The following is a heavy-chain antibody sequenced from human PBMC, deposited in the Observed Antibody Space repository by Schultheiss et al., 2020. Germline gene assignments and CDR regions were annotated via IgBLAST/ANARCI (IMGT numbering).Heavy chain of an antibody. V-gene: IGHV4-31*03. Sequence: SQTLSLTCIVSGASISTDAYYWSWIRQLPGRGLEWIGYIHNSGSTYYSPSFRSRTSMSVDTSKNQLSLNLTSVTAADTALCYCARQGYGDYVSHFQHWGQGTLVTVSS. CDR3: ARQGYGDYVSHFQH. J-gene: IGHJ1*01. D-gene: IGHD4-17*01. CDR1: GASISTDAYY. CDR2: IHNSGST.